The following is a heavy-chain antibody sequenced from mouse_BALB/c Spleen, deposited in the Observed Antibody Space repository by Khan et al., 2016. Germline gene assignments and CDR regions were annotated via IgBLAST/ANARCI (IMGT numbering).Heavy chain of an antibody. CDR3: ARSATVVAKAYYFDY. V-gene: IGHV1-7*01. Sequence: QVQLKESGAELAKPGASVKMSCKASGYTFTSYWMHWVKQRPGQGLEWIGYINPSTGYTEYNQKLKDKATLTADKSSSTAYMQRSSLTSEDSAVYYCARSATVVAKAYYFDYWGQGTTLTVSS. D-gene: IGHD1-1*01. CDR2: INPSTGYT. J-gene: IGHJ2*01. CDR1: GYTFTSYW.